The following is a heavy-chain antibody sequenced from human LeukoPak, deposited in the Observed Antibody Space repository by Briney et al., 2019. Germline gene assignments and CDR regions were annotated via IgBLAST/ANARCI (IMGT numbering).Heavy chain of an antibody. Sequence: PGGSLRLSCAASGFTVSSNYMSWVRQAPGKGLEWVSVIYSGGSTYYADSVKGRFTISRDNSKNTLYLQMNSLRAEDTAVYYCAKTEDYYDSSGYYSVAAFDYWGQGTLVTVSS. CDR3: AKTEDYYDSSGYYSVAAFDY. J-gene: IGHJ4*02. CDR2: IYSGGST. CDR1: GFTVSSNY. D-gene: IGHD3-22*01. V-gene: IGHV3-53*01.